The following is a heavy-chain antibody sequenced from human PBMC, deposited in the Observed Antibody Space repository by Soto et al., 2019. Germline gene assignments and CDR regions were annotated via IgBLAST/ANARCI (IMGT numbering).Heavy chain of an antibody. D-gene: IGHD2-15*01. CDR1: GGTFSSYA. J-gene: IGHJ6*02. V-gene: IGHV1-69*13. CDR2: IIPIFGTA. CDR3: ARKLPPNAPDYYYYGMDV. Sequence: SVKVSCKASGGTFSSYAVSWVRQAPGQGLEWMGGIIPIFGTANYAQKFQGRVTITADESTSTAYMELSSLRSEDTAVYYCARKLPPNAPDYYYYGMDVWGQGTTVTVSS.